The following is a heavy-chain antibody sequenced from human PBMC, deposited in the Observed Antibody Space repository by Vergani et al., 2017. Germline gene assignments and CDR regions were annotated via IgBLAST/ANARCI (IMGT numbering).Heavy chain of an antibody. CDR3: ATIGYRRWGYYFNY. V-gene: IGHV4-4*03. CDR2: ICHTEDP. Sequence: QVQLQESGPGLVKPPGTLSLTCAVSGDSISSNNCWTWVRQPPGKGLEWIGEICHTEDPKYSPSLKSRVTVAVDESRNLFSLRLNSVPASDTAVFYCATIGYRRWGYYFNYWDQGILVTVSA. D-gene: IGHD2-2*02. CDR1: GDSISSNNC. J-gene: IGHJ4*02.